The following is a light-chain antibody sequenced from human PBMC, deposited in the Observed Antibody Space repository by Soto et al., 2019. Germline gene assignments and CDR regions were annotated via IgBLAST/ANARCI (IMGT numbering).Light chain of an antibody. Sequence: EIVLTQSPVTLSLSPGERASLSCRASQSVSSSYLAWYQQNPGQAPRLLICGASSSATGPPDRISGSGSRTYFTPTISSLAPEDVAVYCYQQRNNWTLTFGQGTKVDI. J-gene: IGKJ1*01. CDR1: QSVSSSY. CDR3: QQRNNWTLT. V-gene: IGKV3D-20*02. CDR2: GAS.